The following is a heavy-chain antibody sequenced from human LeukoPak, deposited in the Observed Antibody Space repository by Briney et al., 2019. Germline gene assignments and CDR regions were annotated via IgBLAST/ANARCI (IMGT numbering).Heavy chain of an antibody. Sequence: SETLSLTCTVSGGSISSGGYYWSWIRQPPGKGLEWIGEINHSGSTNYNPSLKSRVTISVDTSKNQFSLKLSSVTAADTAVYYCARVSGSYYYYYGMDVWGQGTTVTVSS. CDR3: ARVSGSYYYYYGMDV. CDR2: INHSGST. D-gene: IGHD1-1*01. V-gene: IGHV4-39*07. CDR1: GGSISSGGYY. J-gene: IGHJ6*02.